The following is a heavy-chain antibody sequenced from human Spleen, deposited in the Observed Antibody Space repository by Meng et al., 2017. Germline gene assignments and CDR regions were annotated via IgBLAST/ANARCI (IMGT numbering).Heavy chain of an antibody. D-gene: IGHD4-11*01. CDR1: GGSFSDYY. CDR3: ARGPTTMAHDFDY. Sequence: QVHLHQWGEGLLKPSETLSSTCAVSGGSFSDYYWSWIRQPPGKGLEWIGEINHSGSTNYNPSLESRATISVDTSQNNLSLKLSSVTAADSAVYYCARGPTTMAHDFDYWGQGTLVTVSS. V-gene: IGHV4-34*01. CDR2: INHSGST. J-gene: IGHJ4*02.